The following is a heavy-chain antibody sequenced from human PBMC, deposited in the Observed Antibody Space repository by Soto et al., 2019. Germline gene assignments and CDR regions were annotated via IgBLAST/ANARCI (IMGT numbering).Heavy chain of an antibody. D-gene: IGHD3-10*01. V-gene: IGHV4-31*03. CDR1: GGSISSGGYY. J-gene: IGHJ6*02. CDR2: IYYSGST. CDR3: ARLGRRGIYYDYGMDV. Sequence: LSLTCTVSGGSISSGGYYWSWIRQHPGKGLEWIGYIYYSGSTYYNPSLKSRVTISVDTSKNQFSLKLSSVTAADTAVYYCARLGRRGIYYDYGMDVWGQGTTVTVSS.